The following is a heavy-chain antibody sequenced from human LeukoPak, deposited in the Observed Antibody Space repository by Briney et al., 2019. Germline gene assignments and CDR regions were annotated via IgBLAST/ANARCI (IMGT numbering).Heavy chain of an antibody. CDR3: ARGSVTTDASFDY. CDR1: GYTFTGYY. CDR2: INPNSGGT. J-gene: IGHJ4*02. V-gene: IGHV1-2*02. D-gene: IGHD4-17*01. Sequence: GASVKVSCKASGYTFTGYYMHWVRQAPGQGLEWMGWINPNSGGTNYAQKFQGRVTMTRDTSISTAYMELSRLRSDDTAVYYCARGSVTTDASFDYWGQGTLVTVSS.